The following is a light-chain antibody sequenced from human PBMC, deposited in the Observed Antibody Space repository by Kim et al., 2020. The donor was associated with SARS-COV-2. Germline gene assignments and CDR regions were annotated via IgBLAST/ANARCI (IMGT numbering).Light chain of an antibody. CDR3: QQRTNWPPIFT. CDR2: DVS. V-gene: IGKV3-11*01. J-gene: IGKJ3*01. CDR1: QSISSF. Sequence: PGERATLACRARQSISSFLAWYQQKPGQAPRLLIYDVSNRATSIPARFSGSGSGTDFTLTISSLEPEDFAVYYCQQRTNWPPIFTFGAGTKVDIK.